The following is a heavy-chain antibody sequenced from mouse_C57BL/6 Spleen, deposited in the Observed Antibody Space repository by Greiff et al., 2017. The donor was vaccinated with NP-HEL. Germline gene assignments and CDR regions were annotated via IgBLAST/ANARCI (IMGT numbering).Heavy chain of an antibody. V-gene: IGHV1-64*01. D-gene: IGHD4-1*01. CDR1: GYTFTSYW. Sequence: VQLQQPGAELVKPGASVKLSCKASGYTFTSYWMHWVKQRPGQGLEWIGMIHPNSGSTNYNEKFKSKATLTVDKSSSTAYMQLSSLTSEDSAVYYCAPLTGTGYFDVWGTGTTVTVSS. CDR3: APLTGTGYFDV. J-gene: IGHJ1*03. CDR2: IHPNSGST.